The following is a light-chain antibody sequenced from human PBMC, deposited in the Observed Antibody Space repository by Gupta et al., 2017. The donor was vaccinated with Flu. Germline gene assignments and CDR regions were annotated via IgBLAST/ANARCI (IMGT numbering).Light chain of an antibody. V-gene: IGLV2-14*01. CDR1: RIDVNGYNY. CDR2: EVN. J-gene: IGLJ2*01. Sequence: QSALTQPASVSGSPGQSITISCSGSRIDVNGYNYVSWYQHLPGEAPKVIIYEVNKRPSGDSSRFSGSKSGDTAFRTISGLQSDDEADYYCTSYRSSSAPVVFGGGTKVTV. CDR3: TSYRSSSAPVV.